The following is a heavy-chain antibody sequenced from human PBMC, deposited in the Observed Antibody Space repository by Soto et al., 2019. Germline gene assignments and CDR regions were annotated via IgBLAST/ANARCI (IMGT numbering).Heavy chain of an antibody. Sequence: ASVKVSCKASGYTFTGYYIHWVRQAPGQGLEWMGWINPNSGGTNYAQKLQGRVTMTTDTSTSTAYMELRSLRSDDTAVYYCAGILGSWMFDPWGQGTLVTVSS. CDR3: AGILGSWMFDP. V-gene: IGHV1-2*02. J-gene: IGHJ5*02. CDR1: GYTFTGYY. CDR2: INPNSGGT. D-gene: IGHD6-13*01.